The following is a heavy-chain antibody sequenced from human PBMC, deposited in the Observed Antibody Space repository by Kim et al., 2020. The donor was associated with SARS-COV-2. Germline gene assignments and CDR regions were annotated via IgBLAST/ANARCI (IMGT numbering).Heavy chain of an antibody. J-gene: IGHJ3*02. V-gene: IGHV4-39*01. Sequence: LTRRVTISVDTSKNQFSLKLSSVTAADTAVYYCARHQRSSGWYGNDAFDIWGQGTMVTVSS. D-gene: IGHD6-19*01. CDR3: ARHQRSSGWYGNDAFDI.